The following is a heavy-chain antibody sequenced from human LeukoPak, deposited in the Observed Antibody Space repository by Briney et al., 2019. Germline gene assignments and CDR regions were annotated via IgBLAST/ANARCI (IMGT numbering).Heavy chain of an antibody. J-gene: IGHJ6*02. V-gene: IGHV4-59*01. CDR2: IYYSGST. D-gene: IGHD5-24*01. Sequence: SETLSLTCTVSGGSISSYYWSWLRQPPGKGLEWIGYIYYSGSTNYNPSLKGRVTISVDTSKNQFSLKLSSVTAADTAVYYCARAQFYYYGMDVWDQGTTVTVSS. CDR1: GGSISSYY. CDR3: ARAQFYYYGMDV.